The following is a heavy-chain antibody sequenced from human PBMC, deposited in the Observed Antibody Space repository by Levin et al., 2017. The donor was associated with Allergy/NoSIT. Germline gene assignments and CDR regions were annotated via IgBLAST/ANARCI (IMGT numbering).Heavy chain of an antibody. D-gene: IGHD1-1*01. V-gene: IGHV3-30-3*01. J-gene: IGHJ4*02. CDR1: GFTFSNYA. CDR2: ISDDGSSE. CDR3: VREIAEEGT. Sequence: TGGSLRLSCAASGFTFSNYAIHWVRQAPGKGLEWVGVISDDGSSEFYIDSVKGRFTISRDNSKNRLYLQMDSLRAEDTALYYCVREIAEEGTWGQGTLVIVSS.